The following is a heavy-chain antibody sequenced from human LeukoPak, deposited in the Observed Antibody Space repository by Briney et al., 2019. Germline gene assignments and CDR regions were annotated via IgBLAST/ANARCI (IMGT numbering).Heavy chain of an antibody. CDR1: GSTFSSYA. CDR3: AREDIVVVPAAPRPYYYYGMDV. J-gene: IGHJ6*04. Sequence: PGGSLRLSCAASGSTFSSYAMHWVRQAPGKGLEWVAVISYDGSNKYYADSVKGRFTISRDNSKNTLYLQMNSLRAEDTAVYYCAREDIVVVPAAPRPYYYYGMDVWGKGTTVTVSS. CDR2: ISYDGSNK. D-gene: IGHD2-2*01. V-gene: IGHV3-30*04.